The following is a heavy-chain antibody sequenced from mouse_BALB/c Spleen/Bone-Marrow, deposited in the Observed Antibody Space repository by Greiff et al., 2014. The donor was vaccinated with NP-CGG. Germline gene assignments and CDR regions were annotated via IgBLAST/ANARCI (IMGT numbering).Heavy chain of an antibody. V-gene: IGHV3-1*02. J-gene: IGHJ4*01. CDR1: GYSITSGYS. D-gene: IGHD2-10*01. CDR3: ARSAYYGSMDY. Sequence: VQLKESGPHLVQPSQSLSLTCTVTGYSITSGYSWHWIRQFPGNKLEWMGFIHYSGSTNYNPSLKSRISITRDTSKNQFFLQLNSVTTEDTATYYCARSAYYGSMDYWGQGTSVTVSS. CDR2: IHYSGST.